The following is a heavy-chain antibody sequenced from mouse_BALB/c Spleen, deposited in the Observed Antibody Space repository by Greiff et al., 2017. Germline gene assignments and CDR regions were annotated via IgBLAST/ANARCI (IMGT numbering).Heavy chain of an antibody. Sequence: EVHLVESGGGLVKPGGSLKLSCAASGFAFSSYDMSWVRQTPEKRLEWVAYISSGGGSTYYPDTVKGRFTISRDNAKNTLYLQMSSLKSEDTAMYYCARQIGYDAMDYWGQGTSVTVSA. CDR1: GFAFSSYD. CDR2: ISSGGGST. D-gene: IGHD6-5*01. CDR3: ARQIGYDAMDY. J-gene: IGHJ4*01. V-gene: IGHV5-12-1*01.